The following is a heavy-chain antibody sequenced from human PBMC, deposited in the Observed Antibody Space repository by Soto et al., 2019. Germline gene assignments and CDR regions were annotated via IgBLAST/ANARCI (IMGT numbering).Heavy chain of an antibody. CDR2: IYYSGTT. Sequence: SETLSLTCTVSGGSISSSRYYWGWIRQPPGKGLEWIGSIYYSGTTYYNPSLKSRVTMSVDTSKNQFSLKLSSVTAADTAVFYCAKDSSSSHPMRGYYYYGMDVWGQGTTVTVSS. D-gene: IGHD6-6*01. J-gene: IGHJ6*02. CDR3: AKDSSSSHPMRGYYYYGMDV. CDR1: GGSISSSRYY. V-gene: IGHV4-39*02.